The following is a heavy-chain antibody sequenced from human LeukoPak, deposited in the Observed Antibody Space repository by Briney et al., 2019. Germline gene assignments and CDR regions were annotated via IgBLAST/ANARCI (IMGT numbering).Heavy chain of an antibody. Sequence: PGGSLRLSCAASGFTFDDYGMSWVRQAPGEGLEWVSGINWNGGSTGYADSVKGRFTISRDNAKNSLYLQMNSLRAEDTALYYCARVGSRGRDYYYYYYMDVWGKGTTVTVSS. CDR1: GFTFDDYG. D-gene: IGHD1-26*01. J-gene: IGHJ6*03. V-gene: IGHV3-20*04. CDR2: INWNGGST. CDR3: ARVGSRGRDYYYYYYMDV.